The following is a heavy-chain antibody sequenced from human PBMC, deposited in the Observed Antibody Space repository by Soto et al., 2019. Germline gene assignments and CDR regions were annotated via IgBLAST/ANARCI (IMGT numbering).Heavy chain of an antibody. CDR1: GFTFNNYG. J-gene: IGHJ3*01. Sequence: QVQLVESGGGVVQPGRSLRLSCAASGFTFNNYGMHWVRQAPGKGLEWVAVLSNDGSDKYYADSVKGRLTISRDNSKNTVYLQMNSLRAEDTAVYYCAKDQGIAASHGIDWGQGTMVTVSS. CDR2: LSNDGSDK. D-gene: IGHD6-13*01. V-gene: IGHV3-30*18. CDR3: AKDQGIAASHGID.